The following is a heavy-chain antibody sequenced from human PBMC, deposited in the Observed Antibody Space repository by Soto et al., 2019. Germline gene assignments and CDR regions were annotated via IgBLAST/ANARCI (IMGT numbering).Heavy chain of an antibody. D-gene: IGHD6-13*01. Sequence: SETLSLTCAVYGGSFSGYYWSWIRQPPGKGLEWIGEINHSGSTNYNPSLKSRVTISVDTSKNQFSLKLSSVTAADTAVYYCAMMQAEYSSSWYVVDAFDIWGQGTMVTVSS. CDR3: AMMQAEYSSSWYVVDAFDI. J-gene: IGHJ3*02. V-gene: IGHV4-34*01. CDR2: INHSGST. CDR1: GGSFSGYY.